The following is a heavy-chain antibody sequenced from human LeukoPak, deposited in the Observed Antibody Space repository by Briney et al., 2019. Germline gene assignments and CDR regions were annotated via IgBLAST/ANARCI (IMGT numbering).Heavy chain of an antibody. CDR1: GYTFSTYG. Sequence: GASVKVSCKASGYTFSTYGISWVRQAPGQGLEWMGWISAYNGHTNYAQKLQGRVTMTTDTSTSTAYMELRSLRSDDTAVYYCAREQQLPDQHLKEYYYYGMDVWGQGTTVTVSS. J-gene: IGHJ6*02. CDR2: ISAYNGHT. CDR3: AREQQLPDQHLKEYYYYGMDV. V-gene: IGHV1-18*01. D-gene: IGHD6-13*01.